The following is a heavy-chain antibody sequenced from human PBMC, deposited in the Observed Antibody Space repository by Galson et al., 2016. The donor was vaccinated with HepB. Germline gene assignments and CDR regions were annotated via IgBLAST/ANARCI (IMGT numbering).Heavy chain of an antibody. D-gene: IGHD2-15*01. CDR2: ISDSGPST. J-gene: IGHJ4*02. CDR1: GFTFSSYA. V-gene: IGHV3-23*01. Sequence: SLRLSCAASGFTFSSYAMSWVRQAPGKGLEWVSSISDSGPSTYYADSVKGRFTISRDNSKNTLYLQMNSLRAEDTAVYYCAKGALCSGGRCSTPHFDSWGQGTLVTVSS. CDR3: AKGALCSGGRCSTPHFDS.